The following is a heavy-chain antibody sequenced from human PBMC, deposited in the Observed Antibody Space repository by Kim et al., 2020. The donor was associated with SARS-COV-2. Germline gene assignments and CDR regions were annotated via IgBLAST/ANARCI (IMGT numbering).Heavy chain of an antibody. D-gene: IGHD2-15*01. CDR3: VKDFTGSGRFLDY. V-gene: IGHV3-23*03. J-gene: IGHJ4*02. Sequence: AAAVKGRSTISRVNYKNRLYLQMSSLRAEDTAVYYCVKDFTGSGRFLDYWGQGTLVAVSS.